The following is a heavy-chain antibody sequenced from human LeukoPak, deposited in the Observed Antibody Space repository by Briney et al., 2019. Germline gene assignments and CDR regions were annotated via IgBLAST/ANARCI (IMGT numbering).Heavy chain of an antibody. Sequence: GASVKVSCKASGYTFTGYYMHWVRQAPGQGLEWMGWINPNSGGTNYAQKFQGRVTMTRDTSISTAYMELSRLRSDDTAVYYCARDSPYGSGSYANYYYYYYMDVWGKGTTVTVSS. CDR1: GYTFTGYY. CDR2: INPNSGGT. CDR3: ARDSPYGSGSYANYYYYYYMDV. V-gene: IGHV1-2*02. J-gene: IGHJ6*03. D-gene: IGHD3-10*01.